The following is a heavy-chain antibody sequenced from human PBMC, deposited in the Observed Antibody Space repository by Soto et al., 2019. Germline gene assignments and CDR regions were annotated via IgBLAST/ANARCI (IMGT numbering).Heavy chain of an antibody. J-gene: IGHJ4*02. Sequence: EVQLLESGGGLVRPGGSLRLSCAASGFTFSNYAMSWVRQAPGKGLEWVSSISGSGGITYIADSVKGRFTISRDNSKNTLYLQMHSLRAEDTAVYYCAKGYYDFWSGYINWGQGTLVTVSS. D-gene: IGHD3-3*01. CDR2: ISGSGGIT. CDR1: GFTFSNYA. V-gene: IGHV3-23*01. CDR3: AKGYYDFWSGYIN.